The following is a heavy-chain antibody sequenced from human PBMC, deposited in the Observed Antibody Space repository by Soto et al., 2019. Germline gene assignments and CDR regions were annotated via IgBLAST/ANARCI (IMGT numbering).Heavy chain of an antibody. J-gene: IGHJ6*02. CDR1: GGTFSSYA. V-gene: IGHV1-69*06. CDR3: ARENQPRGLYFHYYGADV. Sequence: ASVKVSCKASGGTFSSYAISWVRQAPGQGLEWMGGIIPIFGTANYAQKFQGRVTITADKSANTAYMEVSSLRSEDTAIYYCARENQPRGLYFHYYGADVWGQGTTVAVSS. D-gene: IGHD2-2*01. CDR2: IIPIFGTA.